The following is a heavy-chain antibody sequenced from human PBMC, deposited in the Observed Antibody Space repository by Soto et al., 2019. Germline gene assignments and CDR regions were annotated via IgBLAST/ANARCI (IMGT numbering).Heavy chain of an antibody. Sequence: EVQLVESGGGLVKPGGSLRLSCAASGFTFSSYSMNWVRQAPGKGLEWVSSISSSSSYIYYADSVKGRFTISRDNAKNSLDMQMNSLRAEDTAVYYCARVGGGYYFDYWGQGTLVTVSS. CDR2: ISSSSSYI. CDR1: GFTFSSYS. V-gene: IGHV3-21*01. J-gene: IGHJ4*02. CDR3: ARVGGGYYFDY. D-gene: IGHD3-16*01.